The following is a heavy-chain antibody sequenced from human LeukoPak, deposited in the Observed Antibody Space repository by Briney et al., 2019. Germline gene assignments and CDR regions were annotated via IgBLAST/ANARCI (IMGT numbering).Heavy chain of an antibody. D-gene: IGHD2-2*01. Sequence: GASVKVSCKASGGTFSSYAISWVRQAPGQGLEWMGGITPIFGTANYAQKFQGRVTITTDESTSTAYMELSSLRSEDTAVYYCARMCSSTSCYPRGNWFDPWGQGTLVTVSS. J-gene: IGHJ5*02. CDR3: ARMCSSTSCYPRGNWFDP. V-gene: IGHV1-69*05. CDR1: GGTFSSYA. CDR2: ITPIFGTA.